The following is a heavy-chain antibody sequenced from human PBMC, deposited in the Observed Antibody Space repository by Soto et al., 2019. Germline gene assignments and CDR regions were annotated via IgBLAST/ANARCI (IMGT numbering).Heavy chain of an antibody. CDR1: GYTFTTYG. V-gene: IGHV1-18*01. CDR2: ISVYNGNT. CDR3: AREYCGGGRCYLPDY. D-gene: IGHD2-15*01. Sequence: QVPLVQSGAEVKKPGASVKVSCKASGYTFTTYGISWVRQAPGQGLEWMGWISVYNGNTNYAQKLQGRVTMTTDTSTSTADMELRGLRSDDTAVYYCAREYCGGGRCYLPDYWGQGTLVTVSS. J-gene: IGHJ4*02.